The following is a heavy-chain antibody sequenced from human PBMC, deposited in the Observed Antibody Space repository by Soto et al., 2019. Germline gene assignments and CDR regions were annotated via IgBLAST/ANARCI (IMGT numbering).Heavy chain of an antibody. J-gene: IGHJ5*01. D-gene: IGHD2-15*01. CDR1: ADSISTVDYF. CDR3: ARGRYCLTGRCFPNWFDS. Sequence: TLSLPCSVSADSISTVDYFWACIRQPPGQALEYIGYIYKIATTYYNPSFESRVAISLDTSKSQFSLNVTSVTAADTAVYFCARGRYCLTGRCFPNWFDSWGQGTLVTVSS. CDR2: IYKIATT. V-gene: IGHV4-30-4*01.